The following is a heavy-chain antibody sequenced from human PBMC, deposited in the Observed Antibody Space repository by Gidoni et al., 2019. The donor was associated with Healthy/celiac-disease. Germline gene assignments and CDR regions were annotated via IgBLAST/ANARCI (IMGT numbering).Heavy chain of an antibody. J-gene: IGHJ6*02. V-gene: IGHV3-33*01. CDR2: IWYDGSNK. CDR3: ARDTRGGGYCSSTSCHRYYYYGMDV. Sequence: QVQLVESGGGVVQPGRSLRLSCAASGFTFSSYGMHWVRQAPGKGLEWVAVIWYDGSNKYYADSVKGRFTISRDNSKNTLYLQMNSLRAEDTAVYYCARDTRGGGYCSSTSCHRYYYYGMDVWGQGTTVTVSS. D-gene: IGHD2-2*01. CDR1: GFTFSSYG.